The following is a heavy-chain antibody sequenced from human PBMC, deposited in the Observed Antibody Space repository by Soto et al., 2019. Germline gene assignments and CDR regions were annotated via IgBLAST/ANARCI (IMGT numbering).Heavy chain of an antibody. CDR3: AISDPAAGTWLVDALDI. CDR1: GYTFTSYG. CDR2: ISAYNGNT. V-gene: IGHV1-18*01. Sequence: GASVKVSCKASGYTFTSYGISWVRQAPGQGLEWMGWISAYNGNTNYAQKLQGRVTMTTDTSTSTAYMERWSLRSDDTAVYYCAISDPAAGTWLVDALDIWGKGTMVTVSS. D-gene: IGHD6-13*01. J-gene: IGHJ3*02.